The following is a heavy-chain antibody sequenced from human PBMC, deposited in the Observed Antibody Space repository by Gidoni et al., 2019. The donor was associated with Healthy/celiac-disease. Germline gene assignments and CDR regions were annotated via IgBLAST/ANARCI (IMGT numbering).Heavy chain of an antibody. CDR2: ISYDGSNK. J-gene: IGHJ4*02. CDR1: GFTFSRYA. Sequence: QVQLVESGGGVVQPGRSLRLSCAASGFTFSRYAMHWVRQAPGKGLDWVAVISYDGSNKYYADSVKGRFTISRDNSKNTLYLQMNSLRAEDTAVYYCARDYTIFAAGYYFDYWGQGTLVTVSS. CDR3: ARDYTIFAAGYYFDY. D-gene: IGHD3-3*01. V-gene: IGHV3-30-3*01.